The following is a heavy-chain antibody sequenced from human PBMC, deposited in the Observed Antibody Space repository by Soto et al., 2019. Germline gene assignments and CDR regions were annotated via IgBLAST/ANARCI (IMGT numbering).Heavy chain of an antibody. J-gene: IGHJ6*04. D-gene: IGHD5-18*01. Sequence: QVYLVQSGAEVRRPGASAKVSCTAFGYILTGYSLHWVRQAPGQGLEWMGWIDPNSGATNSAERFHGRVSMTRDTSISVAYLGSSSLRSVDTSVYCCARGYGSSPNMELRFGMAVWGEGTTISVSS. CDR1: GYILTGYS. V-gene: IGHV1-2*02. CDR2: IDPNSGAT. CDR3: ARGYGSSPNMELRFGMAV.